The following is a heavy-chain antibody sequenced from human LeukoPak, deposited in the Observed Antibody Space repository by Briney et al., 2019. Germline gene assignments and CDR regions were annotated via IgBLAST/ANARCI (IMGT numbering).Heavy chain of an antibody. Sequence: PGGSLRLSCAASGFTFSSYAMHWVRQAPGKGLEWVAVISCDGSNKYYADSVKGRFTISRDNSKNTLYLQMNSLRAEDTAVYYCAREWRDYCFDYWGQGTLVTVSS. D-gene: IGHD3/OR15-3a*01. V-gene: IGHV3-30*04. CDR2: ISCDGSNK. J-gene: IGHJ4*02. CDR3: AREWRDYCFDY. CDR1: GFTFSSYA.